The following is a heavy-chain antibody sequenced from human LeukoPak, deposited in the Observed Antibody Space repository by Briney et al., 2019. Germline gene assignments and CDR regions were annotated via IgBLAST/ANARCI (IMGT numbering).Heavy chain of an antibody. CDR3: ARVGTGSWYFDL. V-gene: IGHV3-23*01. D-gene: IGHD3-10*01. Sequence: GGSLRLSCAASGFTFSSYAMSWVRQAPGKGLEWVSAISGSGGSTYYADSVQGRFTTSRDNAKNTVYLQMNSLRAEDTAVYYCARVGTGSWYFDLWGRGTLVTFSS. CDR1: GFTFSSYA. J-gene: IGHJ2*01. CDR2: ISGSGGST.